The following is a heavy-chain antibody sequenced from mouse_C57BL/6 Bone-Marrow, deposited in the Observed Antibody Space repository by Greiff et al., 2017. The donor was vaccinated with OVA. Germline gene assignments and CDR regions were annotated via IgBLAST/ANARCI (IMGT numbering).Heavy chain of an antibody. D-gene: IGHD1-1*01. CDR3: ARLYYYGSSRGYDFDY. J-gene: IGHJ2*01. CDR1: GFTFSSYG. V-gene: IGHV5-6*01. CDR2: ISSGGSYT. Sequence: EVHLVESGGDLVKPGGSLKLSCAASGFTFSSYGMSWVRQTPDKRLEWVATISSGGSYTYYPDSVKGRFTISRDNAKNTLYLQMSSLKSEDTAMYYCARLYYYGSSRGYDFDYWGQGTTLTVSS.